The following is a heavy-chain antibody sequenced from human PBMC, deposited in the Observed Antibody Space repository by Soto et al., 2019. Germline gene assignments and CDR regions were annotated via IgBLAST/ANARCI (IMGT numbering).Heavy chain of an antibody. D-gene: IGHD3-22*01. CDR3: ARGVLDYYDSSGYYYFDY. CDR2: INPNSGGT. Sequence: QVQLVQSGAEVKKPGASVKVSCKASGYTFTGYYMHWVRQAPGQGLEWMGWINPNSGGTNYAQKFQGWVTMTRDTSISTAYMELSRLRSDDTAVYYCARGVLDYYDSSGYYYFDYWGQGTLVTVSS. J-gene: IGHJ4*02. CDR1: GYTFTGYY. V-gene: IGHV1-2*04.